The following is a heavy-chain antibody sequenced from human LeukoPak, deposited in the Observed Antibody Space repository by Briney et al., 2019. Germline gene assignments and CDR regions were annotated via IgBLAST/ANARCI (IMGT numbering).Heavy chain of an antibody. Sequence: SVKVSCKASGYTFSSYAISWVRQAPGQGLEWMGGIIPIFGTANYAQKFQGRVTITADESTSTAYMELSSLRSEDTAVYYCASGGYQLLYRYYYYMDVWGKGTTVTVSS. J-gene: IGHJ6*03. CDR3: ASGGYQLLYRYYYYMDV. CDR1: GYTFSSYA. CDR2: IIPIFGTA. V-gene: IGHV1-69*13. D-gene: IGHD2-2*02.